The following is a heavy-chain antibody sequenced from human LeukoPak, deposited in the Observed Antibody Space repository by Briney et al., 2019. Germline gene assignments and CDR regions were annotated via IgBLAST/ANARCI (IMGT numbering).Heavy chain of an antibody. CDR1: GFTFSEYW. CDR3: ANGRVGSTSYFFDT. J-gene: IGHJ4*02. Sequence: GGSLRLSCVTSGFTFSEYWMSWVRRAPGKGLERVANIKQDGSETDYADSVKGRFTVSRDNAKKSAYLQMNSLRVEDTAVYYCANGRVGSTSYFFDTWGQGTLVTVST. V-gene: IGHV3-7*01. D-gene: IGHD2-2*01. CDR2: IKQDGSET.